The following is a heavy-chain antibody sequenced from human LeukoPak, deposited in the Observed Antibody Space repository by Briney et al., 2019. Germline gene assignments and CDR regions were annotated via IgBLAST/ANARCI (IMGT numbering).Heavy chain of an antibody. Sequence: GGSLRLSCAASGFTFSNYGMHWVRQAPGKGLEWVAVIWYDGSNKYYADSVKGRFTISRDNSKNTLYLQFNSLRAEDTALYYCAKAQLYGSVDYWGQGTLVTVSS. CDR1: GFTFSNYG. CDR2: IWYDGSNK. D-gene: IGHD3-10*01. J-gene: IGHJ4*02. CDR3: AKAQLYGSVDY. V-gene: IGHV3-33*06.